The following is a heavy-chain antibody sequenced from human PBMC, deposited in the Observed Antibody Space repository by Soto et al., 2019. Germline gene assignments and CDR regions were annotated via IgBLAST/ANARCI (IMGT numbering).Heavy chain of an antibody. D-gene: IGHD5-18*01. CDR3: ARRGYSYGTRIQPYYYYGMEV. Sequence: ASVKVSCKASGGTFSSYAISWVRQAPGQGLEWMGGIIPIFGTANYAQKFQGRVTITADESTSTAYMELSSLRSEDTAVYCCARRGYSYGTRIQPYYYYGMEVWGRGTTVTVSS. J-gene: IGHJ6*04. CDR2: IIPIFGTA. V-gene: IGHV1-69*13. CDR1: GGTFSSYA.